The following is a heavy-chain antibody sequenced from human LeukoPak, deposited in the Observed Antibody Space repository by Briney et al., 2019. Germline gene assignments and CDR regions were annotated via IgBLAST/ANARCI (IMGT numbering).Heavy chain of an antibody. CDR2: TRNDGSKM. Sequence: GGSLRLSCAASGFTFSSYGIHWVRQAPGKGLQWVAFTRNDGSKMFYTDSVKGRFTVSRDNSKNALYLQMNSLRAEDTAVYYCAKDLWTSSYEVDYYYYMDVWGKGTTVTVSS. V-gene: IGHV3-30*02. D-gene: IGHD2-2*01. CDR3: AKDLWTSSYEVDYYYYMDV. CDR1: GFTFSSYG. J-gene: IGHJ6*03.